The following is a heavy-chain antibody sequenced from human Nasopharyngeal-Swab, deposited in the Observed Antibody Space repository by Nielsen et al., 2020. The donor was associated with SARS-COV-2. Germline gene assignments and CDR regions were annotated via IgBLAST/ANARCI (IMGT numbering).Heavy chain of an antibody. CDR3: ARLSSPWAYNILTGSALDVFDI. J-gene: IGHJ3*02. D-gene: IGHD3-9*01. V-gene: IGHV5-51*01. CDR2: IYPGDSDT. CDR1: GYSFTSYW. Sequence: GKSLKISCKGFGYSFTSYWIGWVRQMPGKGLEWMGIIYPGDSDTRYSPSFQGQVTISADNSISTAYLQWSSLKAADTALYYCARLSSPWAYNILTGSALDVFDIWGQGTTVTVSS.